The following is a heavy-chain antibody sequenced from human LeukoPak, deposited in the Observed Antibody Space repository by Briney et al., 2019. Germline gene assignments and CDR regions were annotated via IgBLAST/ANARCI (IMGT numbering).Heavy chain of an antibody. CDR1: GFSFSYSW. V-gene: IGHV3-7*04. Sequence: GGSLRLSCAASGFSFSYSWMSGVRQAPGKGLEWVANIKQDGSVKFYVDSVKGRFTISRDNTKNLVFLQMSSLRVEDTAVYYGATDDWGPGGYWGQGTLVTVSS. CDR3: ATDDWGPGGY. CDR2: IKQDGSVK. D-gene: IGHD3-16*01. J-gene: IGHJ4*02.